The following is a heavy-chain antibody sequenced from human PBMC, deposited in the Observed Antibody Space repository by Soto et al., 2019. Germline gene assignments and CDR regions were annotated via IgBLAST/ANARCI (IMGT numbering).Heavy chain of an antibody. V-gene: IGHV3-23*01. CDR1: GFTFSSYA. Sequence: GGSLRLSCAASGFTFSSYAMSWVRQAPGKGLEWVSAISGSGGSTYYADSVKGRFTISRDNSKNTLLLQMNSLRAEDTAIYFCAKPFGYSSGCVLSSDFDYWGQGTLVTVST. D-gene: IGHD6-19*01. CDR3: AKPFGYSSGCVLSSDFDY. J-gene: IGHJ4*02. CDR2: ISGSGGST.